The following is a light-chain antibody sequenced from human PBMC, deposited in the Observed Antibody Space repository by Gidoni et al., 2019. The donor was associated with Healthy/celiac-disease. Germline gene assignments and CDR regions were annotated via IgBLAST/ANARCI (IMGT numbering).Light chain of an antibody. J-gene: IGLJ3*02. CDR2: YDS. CDR3: QVWDSSSDHRV. CDR1: NIGSKS. V-gene: IGLV3-21*04. Sequence: SSVLPPPPPVSVAPGKTARITCGGNNIGSKSVHWYQQKPGQAPVLVIYYDSDRPSGSPERFSGSNSGNTATLTISRVEAGDEADYYCQVWDSSSDHRVFGGGTKLTVL.